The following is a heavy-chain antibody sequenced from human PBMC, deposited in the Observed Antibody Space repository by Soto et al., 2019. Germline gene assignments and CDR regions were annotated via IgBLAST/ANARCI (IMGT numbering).Heavy chain of an antibody. Sequence: ASVKVSCKASGYTFSSYGINWVRQAPGQGLEWMGWISAYSGNTIYAQKLQGRVTMTTDTSTSTAYMELRSLRSDDTAVYYCARVKGSGWLNWFDPWGQGTPVTVSS. CDR2: ISAYSGNT. D-gene: IGHD6-19*01. CDR3: ARVKGSGWLNWFDP. V-gene: IGHV1-18*01. J-gene: IGHJ5*02. CDR1: GYTFSSYG.